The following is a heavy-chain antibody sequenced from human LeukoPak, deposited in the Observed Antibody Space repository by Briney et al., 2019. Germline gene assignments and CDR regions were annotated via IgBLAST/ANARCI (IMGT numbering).Heavy chain of an antibody. CDR3: ARDRHYYDSSGRTSSHDY. J-gene: IGHJ4*02. D-gene: IGHD3-22*01. Sequence: AGGSLRLSCVVSGFTFSSYSMNWVRQAPGKGLEWVSYISSSSSTIYYADSVKGRFTISRDNAKNSLYLQMNSLRAEDTAAYYCARDRHYYDSSGRTSSHDYWGQGTLVTVSS. CDR2: ISSSSSTI. V-gene: IGHV3-48*01. CDR1: GFTFSSYS.